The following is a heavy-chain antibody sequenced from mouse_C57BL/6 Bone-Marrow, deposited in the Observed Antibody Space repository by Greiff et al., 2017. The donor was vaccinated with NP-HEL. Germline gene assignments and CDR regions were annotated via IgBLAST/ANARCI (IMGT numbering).Heavy chain of an antibody. D-gene: IGHD4-1*01. J-gene: IGHJ3*01. CDR2: INPSSGYT. CDR1: GYTFTSYT. Sequence: QVQLQQSGAELARPGASVKMSCKASGYTFTSYTMHWVKQRPGQGLEWIGYINPSSGYTKSNQKFKDKATLTADTSSSTAYMQLSSLTSEDASVYYCTGTWFAYWGQGTLVTVSA. CDR3: TGTWFAY. V-gene: IGHV1-4*01.